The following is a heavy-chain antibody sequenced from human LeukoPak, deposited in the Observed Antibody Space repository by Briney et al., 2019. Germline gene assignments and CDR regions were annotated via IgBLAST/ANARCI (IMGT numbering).Heavy chain of an antibody. CDR2: ISGSGGST. Sequence: PGGSMRLSCAASGFTFSSYAMSWVRQAPGKGLEWVSAISGSGGSTYYADSVKGRFTISRDNSKNTLYLQMNSLRAEETAVYYCAKDPGVTRPYYFDYWGQGTLVTVSS. V-gene: IGHV3-23*01. D-gene: IGHD4-23*01. J-gene: IGHJ4*02. CDR3: AKDPGVTRPYYFDY. CDR1: GFTFSSYA.